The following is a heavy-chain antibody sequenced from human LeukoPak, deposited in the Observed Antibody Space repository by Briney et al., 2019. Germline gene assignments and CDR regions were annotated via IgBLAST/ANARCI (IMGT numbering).Heavy chain of an antibody. CDR3: AREYCSGGSCYGYFDY. CDR2: ISGSGGST. J-gene: IGHJ4*02. D-gene: IGHD2-15*01. Sequence: GGSLRLSCAASGFTFSSYGMSWVRQAPGKGLEWVSAISGSGGSTYYADSVKGRFTISRDNSKNTLYLQMNSLRAEDTAVYYCAREYCSGGSCYGYFDYWGQGTLVTVSS. CDR1: GFTFSSYG. V-gene: IGHV3-23*01.